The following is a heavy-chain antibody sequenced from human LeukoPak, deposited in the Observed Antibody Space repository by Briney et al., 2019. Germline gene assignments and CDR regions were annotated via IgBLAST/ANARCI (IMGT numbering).Heavy chain of an antibody. V-gene: IGHV3-30*04. J-gene: IGHJ6*03. CDR3: AREGRRPPYYYYYMDV. Sequence: PGGSLRLSCAASGFTFSSYAMHWVRQAPGKGLEWVAVISYDGSNKYYADSVKGRFTISRDNSKNTLYLQMNSLRAEDTAVYYCAREGRRPPYYYYYMDVWGKGTRSPSP. CDR1: GFTFSSYA. CDR2: ISYDGSNK.